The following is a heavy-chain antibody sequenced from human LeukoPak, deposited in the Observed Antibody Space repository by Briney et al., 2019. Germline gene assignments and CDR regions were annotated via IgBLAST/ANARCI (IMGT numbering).Heavy chain of an antibody. CDR1: GGSISSYY. CDR2: IYYSGST. V-gene: IGHV4-59*01. J-gene: IGHJ3*02. Sequence: SETLSLTCTVSGGSISSYYWSWIRQPPGKGPEWIGYIYYSGSTNYNPSLKSRVTISVDTSKNQFSLKLSSVTAADTAVYYCARAFMVLGENDAFDIWGQGTMVTVSS. CDR3: ARAFMVLGENDAFDI. D-gene: IGHD3-10*01.